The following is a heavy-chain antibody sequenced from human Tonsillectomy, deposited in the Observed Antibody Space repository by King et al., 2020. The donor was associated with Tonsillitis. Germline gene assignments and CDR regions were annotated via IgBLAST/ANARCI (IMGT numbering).Heavy chain of an antibody. J-gene: IGHJ4*02. CDR1: GFIFDDYA. CDR2: ISWNSGSI. CDR3: AKDVGARVAAAF. Sequence: VQLVESCGGLVQPCRSLRLSCAASGFIFDDYAMHWVRQAPWKGLELGLTISWNSGSIGYADSVNGRFTISRDNAKNSLFLQMNSLRSEDTALYYCAKDVGARVAAAFWGPGTLVTVSS. D-gene: IGHD6-13*01. V-gene: IGHV3-9*01.